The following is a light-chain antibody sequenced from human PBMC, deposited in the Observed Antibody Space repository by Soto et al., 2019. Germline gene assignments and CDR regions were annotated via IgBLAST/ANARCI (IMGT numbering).Light chain of an antibody. Sequence: DIQMTQSPSSVSASVGDSVTITCRASQGIYSWLAWYQQKPGKAPKLLISAASRLQSGVPSRFSGSGSGTDFTLTVSSLQPGDFATYYCQQTNSFPRAFGGGTSVEIK. CDR1: QGIYSW. J-gene: IGKJ4*01. CDR2: AAS. V-gene: IGKV1-12*01. CDR3: QQTNSFPRA.